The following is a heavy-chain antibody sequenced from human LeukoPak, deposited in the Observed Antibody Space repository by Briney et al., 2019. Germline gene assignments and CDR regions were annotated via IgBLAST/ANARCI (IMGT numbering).Heavy chain of an antibody. Sequence: GGSLRLSCAASGFIFSTYVMNWVRQAPGKGLEWVSAISGSGGSIYYADSVKGRFTISRDNAKNTLYLQMNSLRAEDTAVYYCARDIEDGVSWGQGTLVTVSS. V-gene: IGHV3-23*01. CDR1: GFIFSTYV. CDR2: ISGSGGSI. CDR3: ARDIEDGVS. J-gene: IGHJ5*02. D-gene: IGHD5-24*01.